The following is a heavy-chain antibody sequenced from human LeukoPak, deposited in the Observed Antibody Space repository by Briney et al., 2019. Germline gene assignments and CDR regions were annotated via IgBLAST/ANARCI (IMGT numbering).Heavy chain of an antibody. CDR3: ASGKTTVVTNYYMDV. CDR2: INHSGST. Sequence: PSETLSLTRAVYGGSFSGYYWSWIRQPPGKGLEWIGEINHSGSTNYNPSLKSRVTISVDTSKNQFSLKLSSVTAADTAVYYCASGKTTVVTNYYMDVWGKGTTVTVSS. V-gene: IGHV4-34*01. J-gene: IGHJ6*03. D-gene: IGHD4-23*01. CDR1: GGSFSGYY.